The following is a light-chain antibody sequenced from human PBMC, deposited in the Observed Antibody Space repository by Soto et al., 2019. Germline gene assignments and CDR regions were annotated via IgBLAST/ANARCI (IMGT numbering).Light chain of an antibody. V-gene: IGKV3-20*01. CDR2: GTS. CDR1: QSVSSSY. J-gene: IGKJ1*01. Sequence: ELVLTQSPGTLSLSPGERATLSCRASQSVSSSYVAWYQQKPGQAPRLLFFGTSHRATGIPDRFSGSGSGTDFTLTISRLEPEDFAVYFCQQYASSPETFGQGTKVDIK. CDR3: QQYASSPET.